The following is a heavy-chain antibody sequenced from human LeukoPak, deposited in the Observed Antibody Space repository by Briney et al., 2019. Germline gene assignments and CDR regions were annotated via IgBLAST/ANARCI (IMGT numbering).Heavy chain of an antibody. J-gene: IGHJ4*02. CDR2: IYYSGST. D-gene: IGHD3-22*01. CDR3: ASGGDSSGYYSGY. V-gene: IGHV4-59*01. Sequence: SETLSLTCTVSGGSISSYYWSWIRQPPGKGLEWIGYIYYSGSTNYNPSLKSRVTISVDTSKNQCSLKLSSVTAADTAVYYCASGGDSSGYYSGYWGQGTLVTVSS. CDR1: GGSISSYY.